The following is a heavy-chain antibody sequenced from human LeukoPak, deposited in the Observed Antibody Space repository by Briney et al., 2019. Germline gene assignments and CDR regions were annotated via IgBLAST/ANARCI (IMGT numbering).Heavy chain of an antibody. CDR2: FGTRSTSI. D-gene: IGHD3-22*01. V-gene: IGHV3-21*01. CDR3: AREVSEGFDF. CDR1: GFTFSSYA. Sequence: GGSLRLSCAASGFTFSSYAMSWVRQAPGKGLEWVSSFGTRSTSIYHAGSVKGRFAISRDNAKNLLYLQMNSPRAEDTALYYCAREVSEGFDFWGQGTLVTVSS. J-gene: IGHJ4*02.